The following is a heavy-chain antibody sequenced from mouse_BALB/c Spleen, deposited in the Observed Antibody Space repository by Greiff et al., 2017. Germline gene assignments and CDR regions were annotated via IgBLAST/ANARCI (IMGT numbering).Heavy chain of an antibody. J-gene: IGHJ4*01. D-gene: IGHD2-10*02. Sequence: QVQLQQSGPELVKPGASVRISCKASGYTFTSYYIHWVKQRPGQGLEWIGWIYPGNVNTKYNEKFKGKATLTADKSSSTAYMQLSSLTSEDSAVYFCARYGNYGAMDYWGQGTSVTVSS. CDR2: IYPGNVNT. V-gene: IGHV1S56*01. CDR3: ARYGNYGAMDY. CDR1: GYTFTSYY.